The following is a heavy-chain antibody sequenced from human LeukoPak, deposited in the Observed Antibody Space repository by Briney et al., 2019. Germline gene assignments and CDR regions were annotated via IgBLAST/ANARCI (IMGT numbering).Heavy chain of an antibody. Sequence: GALTKICCKDSGYFFTTDWSWLVRHMPGKGLELVGINYPGGSDTNYTPSFQGPVTISTAKSLRSPLLRWVSLTASATALYPCARPGGACSSTSCYWAYWGQGTLVTVSS. D-gene: IGHD2-2*01. CDR3: ARPGGACSSTSCYWAY. CDR2: NYPGGSDT. CDR1: GYFFTTDW. V-gene: IGHV5-51*01. J-gene: IGHJ4*02.